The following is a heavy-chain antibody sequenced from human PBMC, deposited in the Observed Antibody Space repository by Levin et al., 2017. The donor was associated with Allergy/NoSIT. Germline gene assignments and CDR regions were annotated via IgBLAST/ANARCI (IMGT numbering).Heavy chain of an antibody. V-gene: IGHV1-69*06. D-gene: IGHD6-13*01. J-gene: IGHJ2*01. CDR3: ARGYPSRWYFDL. Sequence: GASVKVSCKASGGTFSSYTISWVRQAPGQGLEWMGGIIPIFGTTNFAQRFQGRVTITADKSTSTAYMELSSLRSEDTAVYYCARGYPSRWYFDLWGRGTLVTVSS. CDR2: IIPIFGTT. CDR1: GGTFSSYT.